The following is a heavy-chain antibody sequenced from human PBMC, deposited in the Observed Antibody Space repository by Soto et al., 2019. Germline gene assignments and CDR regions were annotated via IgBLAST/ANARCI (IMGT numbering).Heavy chain of an antibody. CDR2: INPNSGGT. CDR1: GYTFTGYY. J-gene: IGHJ5*02. V-gene: IGHV1-2*04. CDR3: ARASTGYCSGTGWGCWFDP. Sequence: QVQLVQSGAEVKKPGASVKVSCKASGYTFTGYYMHWVRQAPGQGLEWMGWINPNSGGTNYAQKFQGWVTMTRDTSISIAYMELSRLRTDDTAVYYCARASTGYCSGTGWGCWFDPWGQGTLVTVSS. D-gene: IGHD2-15*01.